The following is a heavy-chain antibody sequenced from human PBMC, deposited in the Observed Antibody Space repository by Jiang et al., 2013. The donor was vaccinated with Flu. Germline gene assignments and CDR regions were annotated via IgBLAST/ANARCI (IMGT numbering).Heavy chain of an antibody. D-gene: IGHD4-17*01. CDR1: GGSISSYY. J-gene: IGHJ4*02. V-gene: IGHV4-59*01. CDR3: AHDYGDYFYY. CDR2: IYYSGST. Sequence: GPGLVKPSETLSLTCTVSGGSISSYYWSWIRQPPGKGLEWIGYIYYSGSTNYNPSLKSRVTISVDTSKNQFSLKLSSVTAADTAVYYCAHDYGDYFYYWGQGTLVTVSS.